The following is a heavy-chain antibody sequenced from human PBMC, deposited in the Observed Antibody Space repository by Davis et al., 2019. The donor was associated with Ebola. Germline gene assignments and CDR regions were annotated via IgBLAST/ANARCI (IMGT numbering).Heavy chain of an antibody. CDR1: GLTFSKYG. Sequence: GESLKISCVVSGLTFSKYGMHWVRQTPGKGLEWVAFIWFDGRREHYIDSVKGRFTISRDNSKNTLYLQMNSLRVEDTAVYYCAKDFIRVGWLAAPGVTKFDDWGQGTLVTVSS. CDR3: AKDFIRVGWLAAPGVTKFDD. D-gene: IGHD6-19*01. J-gene: IGHJ4*02. CDR2: IWFDGRRE. V-gene: IGHV3-30*02.